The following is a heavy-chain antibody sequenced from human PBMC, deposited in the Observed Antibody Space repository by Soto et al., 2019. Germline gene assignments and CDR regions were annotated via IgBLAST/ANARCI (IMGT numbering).Heavy chain of an antibody. V-gene: IGHV4-34*01. D-gene: IGHD2-2*01. CDR3: ARSRKKKHFYNYGMDV. J-gene: IGHJ6*02. Sequence: PSETLSLTCAVSGGSFNAFFWGWIRQPPGKGLEWIAEINNGGSPISNPSLKRRVNITVDMFKSQFSLKLRSVTVADTAVYYCARSRKKKHFYNYGMDVWGQGPTVTVSS. CDR2: INNGGSP. CDR1: GGSFNAFF.